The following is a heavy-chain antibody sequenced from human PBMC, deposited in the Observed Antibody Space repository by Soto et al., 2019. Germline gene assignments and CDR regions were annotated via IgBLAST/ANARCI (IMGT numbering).Heavy chain of an antibody. D-gene: IGHD6-13*01. J-gene: IGHJ4*02. V-gene: IGHV3-66*01. CDR3: ATQTLSIAAAADFDY. CDR2: MYSGGTT. CDR1: GYTVSSKY. Sequence: PGGSLRLSCAASGYTVSSKYMTWVRQAPGKGLEWVSVMYSGGTTYYADSVKGRFTISRDNSKNTLYLQMNSLRAEDTAVYYCATQTLSIAAAADFDYWGQGTLVTVSS.